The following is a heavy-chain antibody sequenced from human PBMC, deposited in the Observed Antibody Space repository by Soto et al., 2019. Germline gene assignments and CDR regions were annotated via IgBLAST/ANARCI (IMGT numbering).Heavy chain of an antibody. CDR2: VSFDGSNK. D-gene: IGHD6-13*01. Sequence: GRSLRLSCAASGFTFSTLAMHWVRQAPGKGLECVAIVSFDGSNKYYADSVKGRFTISRDNSKNTLYLQMSGLTPEDTAFYYCARDQTGITTAGGGRIDRWGQGTLVTVSS. J-gene: IGHJ5*02. CDR1: GFTFSTLA. V-gene: IGHV3-30-3*01. CDR3: ARDQTGITTAGGGRIDR.